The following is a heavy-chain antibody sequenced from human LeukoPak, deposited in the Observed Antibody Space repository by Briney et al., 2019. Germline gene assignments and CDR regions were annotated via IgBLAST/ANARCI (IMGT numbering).Heavy chain of an antibody. J-gene: IGHJ4*02. V-gene: IGHV4-59*12. CDR2: IYYSGST. CDR3: ARRRGKYAFTI. Sequence: SETLSLTCTVSGGSISTYYWSWIRQPPGKGLEWIGYIYYSGSTNYNPSLKSRVTISVDTSKNQFSLKLSSVTAADTAVYYCARRRGKYAFTIWGQGTLVTVSS. D-gene: IGHD3-3*01. CDR1: GGSISTYY.